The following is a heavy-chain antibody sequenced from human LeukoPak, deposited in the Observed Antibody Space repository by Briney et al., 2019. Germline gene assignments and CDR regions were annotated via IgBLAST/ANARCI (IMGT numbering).Heavy chain of an antibody. CDR2: IYYSGST. D-gene: IGHD6-6*01. Sequence: PSETLSLTCTVSGGSISSSSYYWGWIRQPPGKGLEWIGSIYYSGSTYYNPSLKSRVTISVDTSKNHFSLNLNSVTAADTAVYYCASGLSSSSWYFDLWGRGTLVTVS. CDR1: GGSISSSSYY. J-gene: IGHJ2*01. CDR3: ASGLSSSSWYFDL. V-gene: IGHV4-39*07.